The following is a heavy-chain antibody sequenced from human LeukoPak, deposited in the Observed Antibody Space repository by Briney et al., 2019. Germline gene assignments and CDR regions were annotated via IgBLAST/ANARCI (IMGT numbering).Heavy chain of an antibody. V-gene: IGHV3-23*01. D-gene: IGHD2-2*01. CDR3: AKSHTVAVVPAATDY. J-gene: IGHJ4*02. CDR2: ISGRGGST. CDR1: GFTFNNYA. Sequence: GGSLRLSCAASGFTFNNYAMNWVRQAPGKGLEWVSGISGRGGSTYYADSVKGRFTISRDNSKNTLYLQMNSLRAEDTAVYYCAKSHTVAVVPAATDYWGQGTLVTVSS.